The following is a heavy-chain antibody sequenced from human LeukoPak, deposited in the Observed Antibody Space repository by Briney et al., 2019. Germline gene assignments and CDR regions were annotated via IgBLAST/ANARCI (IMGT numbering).Heavy chain of an antibody. CDR3: ARGYCSGGSCDYYYYYMDV. CDR1: GYTFTSYD. Sequence: ASVKVSCKSSGYTFTSYDSNWVRQASGQGHEGMGWMNPNSSNTGYAQKFQGRVTITRNTSISTAYMELSSLRSEDTAVYYCARGYCSGGSCDYYYYYMDVWGKGTTVTVSS. D-gene: IGHD2-15*01. V-gene: IGHV1-8*03. CDR2: MNPNSSNT. J-gene: IGHJ6*03.